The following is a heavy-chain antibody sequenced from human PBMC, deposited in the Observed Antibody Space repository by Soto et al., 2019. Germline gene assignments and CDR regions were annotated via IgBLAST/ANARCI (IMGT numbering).Heavy chain of an antibody. CDR3: ARDSYGYDFWSVRTFAY. V-gene: IGHV3-11*01. CDR2: ISSSGSTI. CDR1: GFTFSDYY. D-gene: IGHD3-3*01. J-gene: IGHJ4*02. Sequence: GGSLRLSCAASGFTFSDYYMSWIRQAPGKGLEWVSYISSSGSTIYYADSVKGRFTISRDNAKNSLYLQMNSLRAEDTAVYHCARDSYGYDFWSVRTFAYGGQGTLVTVSS.